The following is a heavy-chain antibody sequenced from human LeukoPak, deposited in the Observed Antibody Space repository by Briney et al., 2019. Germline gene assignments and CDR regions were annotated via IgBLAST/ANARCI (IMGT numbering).Heavy chain of an antibody. CDR3: ARGVVGATAFAY. CDR1: GGSISGYT. Sequence: SETLSLTCTVSGGSISGYTWSWIRQPAGKGLEWIGRIYASGSTNYNPSLQGRVTMSVDASRGQFFLMVHSVTAADTAVYYCARGVVGATAFAYWGQGTVVTASS. CDR2: IYASGST. V-gene: IGHV4-4*07. D-gene: IGHD1-26*01. J-gene: IGHJ4*02.